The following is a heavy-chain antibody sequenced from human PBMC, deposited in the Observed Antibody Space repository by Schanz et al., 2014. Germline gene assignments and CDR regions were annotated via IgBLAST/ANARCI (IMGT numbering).Heavy chain of an antibody. J-gene: IGHJ3*02. D-gene: IGHD4-17*01. CDR1: GFTFSKAW. CDR3: AKDPHRDYGGKPQTFDI. Sequence: EVQLVESGGGLVKPGGSLRLSCAASGFTFSKAWMSWVRQAPGKGLEWVSSIYINSGSTNYADSVKGRFIISRDSSKNTVYLQMNSLRAEDTALYFCAKDPHRDYGGKPQTFDIWGQGTMVTVSS. V-gene: IGHV3-66*02. CDR2: IYINSGST.